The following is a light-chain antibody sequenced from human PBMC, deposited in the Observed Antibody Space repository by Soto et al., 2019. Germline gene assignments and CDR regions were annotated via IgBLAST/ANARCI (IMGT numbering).Light chain of an antibody. J-gene: IGKJ3*01. V-gene: IGKV1-33*01. CDR3: QQYDHVPPFT. CDR2: DAS. CDR1: QDISNY. Sequence: DIQMTQSPSSLSASVGDRVTITCQASQDISNYLNWYQQKPGKAPKLLIYDASNLETGVPSRFSGSGSGTDFTFSISSLQPEDIATYYCQQYDHVPPFTFVPGTKVDIK.